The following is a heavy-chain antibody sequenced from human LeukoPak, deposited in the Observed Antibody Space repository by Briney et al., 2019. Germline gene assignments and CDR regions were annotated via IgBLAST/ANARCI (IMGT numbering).Heavy chain of an antibody. CDR2: INPSGGST. CDR1: GYTFTSYY. J-gene: IGHJ6*02. D-gene: IGHD5-18*01. Sequence: ASVKVSCKASGYTFTSYYMHWVRQAPGQGLGWMGIINPSGGSTSYAQKFQGRVTMTRDTSTSTVYMELSSLRSEDTAVYYCARGPTWIQLWSTSKHHYYGMDVWGQGTTVTVSS. V-gene: IGHV1-46*01. CDR3: ARGPTWIQLWSTSKHHYYGMDV.